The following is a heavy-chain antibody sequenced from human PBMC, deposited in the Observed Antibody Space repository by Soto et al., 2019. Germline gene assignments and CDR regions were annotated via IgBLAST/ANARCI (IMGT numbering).Heavy chain of an antibody. CDR1: GFNFDDYA. J-gene: IGHJ4*02. Sequence: ESGGGLVQPGRSLGLSCVGSGFNFDDYAMHWVRQAPGKGLEWVSGITWNSGSVEYADSVKGRFTISRDNLKNSLYLQMNSLRVEDTAFYYCARAYSGLGLRPEFAYWGQTTLVTVSS. V-gene: IGHV3-9*01. CDR3: ARAYSGLGLRPEFAY. D-gene: IGHD5-12*01. CDR2: ITWNSGSV.